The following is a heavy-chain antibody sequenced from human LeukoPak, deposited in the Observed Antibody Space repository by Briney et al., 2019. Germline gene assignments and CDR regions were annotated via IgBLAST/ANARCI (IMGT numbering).Heavy chain of an antibody. J-gene: IGHJ4*02. V-gene: IGHV3-30-3*01. CDR3: ARDIWSSTSCNDY. Sequence: PGRSLRLSCAASGFTFSSYAMHWVRQAPGKGLEWVAVISYDGSNKYYADSVKGRFTISRDNSKNTLYLQMDSLRAEDTAVYYCARDIWSSTSCNDYWGQGTLVTVSS. CDR1: GFTFSSYA. CDR2: ISYDGSNK. D-gene: IGHD2-2*01.